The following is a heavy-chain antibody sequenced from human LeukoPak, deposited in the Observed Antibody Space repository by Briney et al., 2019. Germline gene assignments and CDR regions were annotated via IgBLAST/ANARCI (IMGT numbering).Heavy chain of an antibody. V-gene: IGHV4-38-2*01. CDR1: GYSISSGYY. CDR2: IYHSGST. Sequence: TSETLSLTCAVSGYSISSGYYWGWIRQPPGKGLEWIGSIYHSGSTYYNPSLKSRVTISVDTSKNQFSLMLISVTAADTAVYYGAKGGSGRTRAFDIWGQGTMVTVSS. CDR3: AKGGSGRTRAFDI. J-gene: IGHJ3*02. D-gene: IGHD1-26*01.